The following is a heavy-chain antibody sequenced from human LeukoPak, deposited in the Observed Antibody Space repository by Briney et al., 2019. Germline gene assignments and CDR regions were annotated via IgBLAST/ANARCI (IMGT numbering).Heavy chain of an antibody. CDR2: INPSGGST. J-gene: IGHJ6*03. D-gene: IGHD2-2*01. CDR3: ARMLYCSSTSCSRELYYMDV. Sequence: ASVKVSCKASGYTFTSYYMHWVRQAPGQGLEWMGIINPSGGSTSYAQKFQGRVTMTRDTSTSTVYMELSSLRSEDTAVYYCARMLYCSSTSCSRELYYMDVWGKGTTVTVSS. CDR1: GYTFTSYY. V-gene: IGHV1-46*01.